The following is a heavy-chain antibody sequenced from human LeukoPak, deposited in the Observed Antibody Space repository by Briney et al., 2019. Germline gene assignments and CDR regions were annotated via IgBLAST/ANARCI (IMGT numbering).Heavy chain of an antibody. CDR2: ISSSGSTI. V-gene: IGHV3-48*04. J-gene: IGHJ4*02. Sequence: GGSLRLSCAASGFTFSSYSMNWVRQAPGKGLEWVSYISSSGSTIYYADSVKGRFTISRDNAKNSLYLQMNSLRAEDTAVYYCARDGHYYDSSGYYRTPPDYWGQGTLVTVSS. D-gene: IGHD3-22*01. CDR3: ARDGHYYDSSGYYRTPPDY. CDR1: GFTFSSYS.